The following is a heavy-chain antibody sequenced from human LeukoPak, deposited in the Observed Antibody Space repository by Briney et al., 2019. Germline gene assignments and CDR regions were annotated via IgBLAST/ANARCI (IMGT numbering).Heavy chain of an antibody. D-gene: IGHD3-10*02. V-gene: IGHV3-11*04. J-gene: IGHJ6*04. CDR3: AELGITMIGGV. CDR2: ISTHDNVI. CDR1: GFTLSDHY. Sequence: GGSLRLSCAASGFTLSDHYMTWIRQAPGKGLEWVSYISTHDNVIYYADSVKGRFTISRDNAKNSLYLQMNSLRAEDTAVYYCAELGITMIGGVWGKGTTVTISS.